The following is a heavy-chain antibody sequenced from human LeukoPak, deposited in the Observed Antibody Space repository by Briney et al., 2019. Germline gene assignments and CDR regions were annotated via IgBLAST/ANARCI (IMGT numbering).Heavy chain of an antibody. D-gene: IGHD3-22*01. CDR3: ARDYYDNSGYYVSRDYYYMDV. J-gene: IGHJ6*03. V-gene: IGHV4-39*07. CDR1: GGSISSSSYY. Sequence: SETLSLTCTVSGGSISSSSYYWGWIRQPPGKGLEWIGSIYYSGSTYYNPSLKSRVTISVDTSKNQFSLKLSSVTAADTAVYYCARDYYDNSGYYVSRDYYYMDVWGKGTTVTVSS. CDR2: IYYSGST.